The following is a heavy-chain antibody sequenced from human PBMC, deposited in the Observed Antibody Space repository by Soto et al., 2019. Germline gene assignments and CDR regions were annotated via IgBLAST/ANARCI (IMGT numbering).Heavy chain of an antibody. CDR2: ISGSGGST. CDR1: GFTFSSYA. Sequence: EVQLLDSGGGLVQPGGSLRLSCAASGFTFSSYAMSWVRQAPGKGLERVSSISGSGGSTYYADSVKGRFIISRDNSKSTLYLQMNSLRAEDTAVYYCATGTFNFDSWGQGTLVTVSS. V-gene: IGHV3-23*01. CDR3: ATGTFNFDS. J-gene: IGHJ4*02.